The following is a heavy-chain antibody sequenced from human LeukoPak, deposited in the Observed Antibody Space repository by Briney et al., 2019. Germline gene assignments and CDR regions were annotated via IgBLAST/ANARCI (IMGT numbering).Heavy chain of an antibody. Sequence: PGGSLRLPCTASVLTFSSYAMNWVRQAPGKGLEGVSSISDTGDYTDHADSVKGRFSISRDNSKNTLYLLMNSLRAEDTAVYYCAKWRRSSPIGGMDVWGQGTTVTVSS. D-gene: IGHD5-24*01. CDR1: VLTFSSYA. CDR2: ISDTGDYT. J-gene: IGHJ6*02. V-gene: IGHV3-23*01. CDR3: AKWRRSSPIGGMDV.